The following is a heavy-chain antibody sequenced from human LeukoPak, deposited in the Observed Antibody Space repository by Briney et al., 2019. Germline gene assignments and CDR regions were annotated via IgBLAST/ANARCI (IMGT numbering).Heavy chain of an antibody. D-gene: IGHD3-10*01. CDR3: ARDSGDGSGTYYPYGMDV. CDR1: GFTFSSYN. V-gene: IGHV3-21*01. J-gene: IGHJ6*02. CDR2: ISRGGIYI. Sequence: MSGGSLRLSCAASGFTFSSYNMNWVRQAPGKGLEWVSSISRGGIYIYYADSVKGRFTISRDNAENSLSLQMNSLRAEDTAVYYCARDSGDGSGTYYPYGMDVWGQGTTVTVSS.